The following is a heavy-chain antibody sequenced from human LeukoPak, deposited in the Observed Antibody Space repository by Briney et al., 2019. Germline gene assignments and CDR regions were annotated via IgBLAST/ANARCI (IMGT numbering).Heavy chain of an antibody. V-gene: IGHV1-69*04. D-gene: IGHD2-15*01. Sequence: SVKVSCKASGGIFSSYAISWVQQAPGQGLEWMGRIIPILGIANYAQKFQGRVTITADKSTSTAYMELSSLRSEDTAVYYCARIEDCSGGSCYNGYWGQGTLVTVSS. J-gene: IGHJ4*02. CDR3: ARIEDCSGGSCYNGY. CDR2: IIPILGIA. CDR1: GGIFSSYA.